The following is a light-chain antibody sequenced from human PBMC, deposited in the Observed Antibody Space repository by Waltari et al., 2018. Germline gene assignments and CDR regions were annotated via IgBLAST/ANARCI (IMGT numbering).Light chain of an antibody. Sequence: AIQLTQSPSSLSASIGDIVTISCRASQCLRSGLAWYQQKTGQPPKLLIYHASTLDSGVPSRFSGSGSGTDFTLTISSLQPEDFATYYCQQCLTYPQAFGQGTRLEIK. CDR3: QQCLTYPQA. CDR2: HAS. CDR1: QCLRSG. J-gene: IGKJ5*01. V-gene: IGKV1-13*02.